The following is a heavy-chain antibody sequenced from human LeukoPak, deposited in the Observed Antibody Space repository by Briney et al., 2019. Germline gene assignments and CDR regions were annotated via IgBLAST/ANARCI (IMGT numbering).Heavy chain of an antibody. CDR3: AKNPGYGDSKRGLDY. CDR2: IRYDGSNK. Sequence: GGSLRLSCAASGFSFSSYGMHWLGQAPGKGLEWVAFIRYDGSNKYYADSVKGRFTISRDNSKDTLYLQMNSLRAEDTAVYYCAKNPGYGDSKRGLDYWGQGTLVTVSS. D-gene: IGHD4-17*01. J-gene: IGHJ4*02. V-gene: IGHV3-30*02. CDR1: GFSFSSYG.